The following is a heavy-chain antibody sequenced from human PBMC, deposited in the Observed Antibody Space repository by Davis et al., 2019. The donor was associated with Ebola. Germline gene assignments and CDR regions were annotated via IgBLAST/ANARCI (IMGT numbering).Heavy chain of an antibody. V-gene: IGHV3-23*01. CDR3: AKVYLGRHGLSDY. D-gene: IGHD2-2*02. J-gene: IGHJ4*02. Sequence: AISGSGGSTYYADSVKGRFTISRDNSKNTLYLQMNSLRAEDTAVYYCAKVYLGRHGLSDYWGQGTLVTVSS. CDR2: ISGSGGST.